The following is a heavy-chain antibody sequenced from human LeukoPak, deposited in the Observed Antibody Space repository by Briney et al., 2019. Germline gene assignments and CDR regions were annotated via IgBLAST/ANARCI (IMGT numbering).Heavy chain of an antibody. CDR3: ARDPGYGDYFGWYFDL. Sequence: PGGSLRLSCAASGFTFSSYAMHWVRQAPGKGLEYVSGISSNGGSTYYADSVKGRFTISRDNSKNTLYLQMGSLRADDMAVYYCARDPGYGDYFGWYFDLWGRGAHVTVSS. CDR2: ISSNGGST. CDR1: GFTFSSYA. V-gene: IGHV3-64*02. D-gene: IGHD4-17*01. J-gene: IGHJ2*01.